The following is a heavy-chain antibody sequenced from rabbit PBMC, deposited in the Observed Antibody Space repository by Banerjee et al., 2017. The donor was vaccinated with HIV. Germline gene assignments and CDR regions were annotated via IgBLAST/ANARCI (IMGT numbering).Heavy chain of an antibody. Sequence: QSLEESGGDLVKPGASLTLTCTASGFSFSSSYYMCWVRQAPGKGLEWIACIYAGSSGSTYYASWAKGRFTVSKTSSTTVTLQMTSLTAADTATYFCARRLNDDYDNLNLWGPGTLVTVS. D-gene: IGHD2-1*01. CDR3: ARRLNDDYDNLNL. CDR1: GFSFSSSYY. CDR2: IYAGSSGST. J-gene: IGHJ4*01. V-gene: IGHV1S40*01.